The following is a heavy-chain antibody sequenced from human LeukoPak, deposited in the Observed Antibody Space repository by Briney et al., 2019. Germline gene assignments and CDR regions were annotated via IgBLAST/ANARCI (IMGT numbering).Heavy chain of an antibody. CDR3: ARYGLGSQKYLDF. D-gene: IGHD3-10*01. J-gene: IGHJ4*02. CDR1: GGSISPYY. Sequence: PSETLSLTCTVSGGSISPYYWSWSGQAPGKGLEWIGWIYYSGTTAYNPSLKSRVTISVDTSKNQLSLNVNSVTAADTAVYYCARYGLGSQKYLDFWGQGTLAIVSS. CDR2: IYYSGTT. V-gene: IGHV4-59*01.